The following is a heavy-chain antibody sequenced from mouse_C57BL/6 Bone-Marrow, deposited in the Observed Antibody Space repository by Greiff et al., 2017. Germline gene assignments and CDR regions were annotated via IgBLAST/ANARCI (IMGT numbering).Heavy chain of an antibody. J-gene: IGHJ4*01. D-gene: IGHD2-1*01. CDR3: ARGGGNYFYYAMDY. CDR1: GYTFTSYW. Sequence: VQLQQPGAELVRPGSSVKLSCKASGYTFTSYWMDWVKQRPGQGLEWIGNIYPSDSETHYNQKFKDKATLTVDKSSSTAYMQLSSLTSEDSAVYYCARGGGNYFYYAMDYWGQGTSVTVSS. CDR2: IYPSDSET. V-gene: IGHV1-61*01.